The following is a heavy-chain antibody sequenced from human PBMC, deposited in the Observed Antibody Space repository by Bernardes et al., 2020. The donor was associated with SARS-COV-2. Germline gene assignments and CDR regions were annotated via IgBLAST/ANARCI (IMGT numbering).Heavy chain of an antibody. CDR1: GFTFSSYA. D-gene: IGHD2-15*01. V-gene: IGHV3-23*01. J-gene: IGHJ6*02. CDR3: AKENVIVVVVAAKHGMDV. CDR2: ISGSGGST. Sequence: GGSLRLSCAASGFTFSSYAMSWVRQAPGKGLEWVSAISGSGGSTYYADSVKGRFTISRDNSKNTLYLQMNSLRAEDTAVYYCAKENVIVVVVAAKHGMDVWGQGTTVTVSS.